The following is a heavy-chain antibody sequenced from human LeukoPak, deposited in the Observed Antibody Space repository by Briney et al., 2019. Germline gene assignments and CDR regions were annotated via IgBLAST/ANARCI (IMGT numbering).Heavy chain of an antibody. D-gene: IGHD2-2*01. J-gene: IGHJ6*03. CDR2: ADPEDGET. Sequence: ASVKISCKVSGYTFTDYYMHWVQQAPGKGLEWMGLADPEDGETIYAEKFQGRVTITADTSTDTAYMELSSLRSEDTAVYYCARDVAPAARVGYYYMDVWGKGTTVTVSS. CDR1: GYTFTDYY. V-gene: IGHV1-69-2*01. CDR3: ARDVAPAARVGYYYMDV.